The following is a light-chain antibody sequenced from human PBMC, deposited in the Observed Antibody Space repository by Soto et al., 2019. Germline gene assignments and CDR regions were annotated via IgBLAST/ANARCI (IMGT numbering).Light chain of an antibody. J-gene: IGLJ2*01. CDR2: DSD. CDR3: GAWDGSLSVVL. V-gene: IGLV1-51*01. CDR1: SANIGNNY. Sequence: QSVLTQPPSVSAAPGQKVTISCSGSSANIGNNYVSWYQHLPGTAPKLVIYDSDKRPSEIPDRFSGSKSATSATLDITGLQTGDEADYYCGAWDGSLSVVLFGGGTKLTVL.